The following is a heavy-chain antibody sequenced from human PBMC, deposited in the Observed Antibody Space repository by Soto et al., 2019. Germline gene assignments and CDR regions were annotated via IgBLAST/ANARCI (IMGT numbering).Heavy chain of an antibody. D-gene: IGHD4-17*01. CDR1: GFSFDDYA. V-gene: IGHV3-9*01. Sequence: EVQLVESGGGLVQPGRSLRLSCAASGFSFDDYAMHWVRQGPGKGLEWVSGISWNSGNIGYADSVKGRFTISRDNAKSSLYLQMNSLRAEDTALYYCAIFRTVTTPFDYWGQGTLVTVSS. CDR3: AIFRTVTTPFDY. CDR2: ISWNSGNI. J-gene: IGHJ4*02.